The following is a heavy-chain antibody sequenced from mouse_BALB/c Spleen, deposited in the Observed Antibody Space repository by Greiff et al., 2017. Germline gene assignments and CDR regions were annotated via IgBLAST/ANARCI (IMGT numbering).Heavy chain of an antibody. D-gene: IGHD1-1*02. CDR3: ARSGGNAMDY. V-gene: IGHV1S56*01. CDR2: IYPGNVNT. J-gene: IGHJ4*01. CDR1: GYTFTSYY. Sequence: QVQLQQPGAELVRPGASVRISCKASGYTFTSYYIHWVKQRPGQGLEWIGWIYPGNVNTKYNEKFKGKATLTADKSSSTAYMQLSSLTSEDSAVYFCARSGGNAMDYWGQGTSVTVSS.